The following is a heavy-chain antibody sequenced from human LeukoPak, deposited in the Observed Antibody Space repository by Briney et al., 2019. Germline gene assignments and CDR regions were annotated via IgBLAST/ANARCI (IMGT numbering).Heavy chain of an antibody. V-gene: IGHV4-39*01. J-gene: IGHJ4*02. CDR3: ASGYYDSSGYYSLFDY. CDR1: GGSINSSSHY. CDR2: IYYSGST. D-gene: IGHD3-22*01. Sequence: SETLSLTCTVSGGSINSSSHYWGWIRQPPGKGLEWIGSIYYSGSTYYNPSLKSRVTISVDTSKNQFSLKLSSVTAADTAVYYCASGYYDSSGYYSLFDYWGQGTLVTVSS.